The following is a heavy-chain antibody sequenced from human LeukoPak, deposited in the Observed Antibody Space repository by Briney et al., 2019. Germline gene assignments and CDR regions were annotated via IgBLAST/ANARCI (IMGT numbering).Heavy chain of an antibody. Sequence: GSLRLSCAASGFTFSSYWMHWVRQAPGKGLVWVSRINSDGSSTSYADSVKGRFTISRDNAKNTLYLQMNSLRAEDTAVYYCARRSSSWSNWFDPWGQGTLVTVSS. CDR1: GFTFSSYW. CDR2: INSDGSST. J-gene: IGHJ5*02. V-gene: IGHV3-74*01. CDR3: ARRSSSWSNWFDP. D-gene: IGHD6-13*01.